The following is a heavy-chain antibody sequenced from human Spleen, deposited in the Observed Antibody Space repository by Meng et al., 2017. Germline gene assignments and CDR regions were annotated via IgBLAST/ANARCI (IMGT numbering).Heavy chain of an antibody. Sequence: ASVKVSCKASGYSFTGNYIHWVRQAPGQGLEWMGRIYPNSGGTNYAQNFQGRVTMTRDTSISTAYMELSRLRSDDTAVYYCAREDYDILTGRLTWFDPWGQGTLVTVSS. CDR1: GYSFTGNY. CDR2: IYPNSGGT. D-gene: IGHD3-9*01. V-gene: IGHV1-2*06. CDR3: AREDYDILTGRLTWFDP. J-gene: IGHJ5*02.